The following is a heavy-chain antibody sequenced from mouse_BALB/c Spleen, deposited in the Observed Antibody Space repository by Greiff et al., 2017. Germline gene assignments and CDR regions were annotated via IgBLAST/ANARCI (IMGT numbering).Heavy chain of an antibody. CDR3: ARGGNGNYFDY. J-gene: IGHJ2*01. CDR1: GYSFTDYI. Sequence: VQLQQTGPELVKPGASVKISCKASGYSFTDYIMLWVKQSHGKSLEWIGNINPYYGSTSYNLKFKGKATLTVDKSSSTAYMQLNSLTSEDSAVYYCARGGNGNYFDYWGQGTTLTVSS. V-gene: IGHV1-39*01. D-gene: IGHD2-1*01. CDR2: INPYYGST.